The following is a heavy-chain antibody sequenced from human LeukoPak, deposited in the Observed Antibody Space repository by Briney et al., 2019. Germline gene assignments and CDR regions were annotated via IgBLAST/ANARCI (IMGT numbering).Heavy chain of an antibody. CDR1: GFTFSSYA. D-gene: IGHD2-2*01. J-gene: IGHJ4*02. CDR3: ARDGGVVVVPAASNYFDY. V-gene: IGHV3-30-3*01. Sequence: GGSLRLSCAASGFTFSSYAMHWVRQAPGKGLEWVAVISYDGSNKYYADSVKGRFTISRDNSKNTLYLQMNSLRAEDTAVYYCARDGGVVVVPAASNYFDYWGQGTLVTVSS. CDR2: ISYDGSNK.